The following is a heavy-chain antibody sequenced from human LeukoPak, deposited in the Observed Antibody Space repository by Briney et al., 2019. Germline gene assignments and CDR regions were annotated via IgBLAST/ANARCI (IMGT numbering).Heavy chain of an antibody. D-gene: IGHD3-22*01. CDR2: IYYSGST. V-gene: IGHV4-30-4*01. J-gene: IGHJ6*02. CDR1: GGSISSGDYY. CDR3: ARDPMIADYGMDV. Sequence: PSETLSLTCTVSGGSISSGDYYWSWIRQPPGKGLEWIGYIYYSGSTYYNPSLKGRVTISVDTSKNQFSLKLSSVTAADTAVYYCARDPMIADYGMDVWGQGTTVTVSS.